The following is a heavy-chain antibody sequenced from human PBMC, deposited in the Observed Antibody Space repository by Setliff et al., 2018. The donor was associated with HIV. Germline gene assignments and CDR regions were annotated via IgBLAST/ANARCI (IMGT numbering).Heavy chain of an antibody. V-gene: IGHV4-39*01. J-gene: IGHJ4*02. CDR1: SGFIGSNYY. CDR3: ARPALGIGGGSMFDS. CDR2: VHFGGST. D-gene: IGHD3-3*01. Sequence: PSETLSLTCSVSSGFIGSNYYWGWVRRPPGKGLEWIGNVHFGGSTYYNPPLDSRVTIHVATSKKQFFLSLSSVTAADTAVYYCARPALGIGGGSMFDSWGQGILVTVSS.